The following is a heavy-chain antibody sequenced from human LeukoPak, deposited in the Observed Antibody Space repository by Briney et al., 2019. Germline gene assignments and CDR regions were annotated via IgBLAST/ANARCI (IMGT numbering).Heavy chain of an antibody. CDR3: ARDGPDYDFWSGPIWKYYYYYMDV. CDR1: GGSISSYY. Sequence: TSETLSLTCTVSGGSISSYYWSWIRQPPGKGLEWIGYIYYSGSTNYNPSLKSRVTISVDTSKNQFSLKLSSVTAADTAVYYCARDGPDYDFWSGPIWKYYYYYMDVWGKGTTVTVSS. CDR2: IYYSGST. J-gene: IGHJ6*03. D-gene: IGHD3-3*01. V-gene: IGHV4-59*12.